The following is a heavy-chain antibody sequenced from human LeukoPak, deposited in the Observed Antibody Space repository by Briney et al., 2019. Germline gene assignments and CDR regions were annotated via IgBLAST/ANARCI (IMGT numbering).Heavy chain of an antibody. D-gene: IGHD1-1*01. J-gene: IGHJ5*02. CDR1: GGSFSGYY. Sequence: SETLSLTCVVYGGSFSGYYWSWIRQPPGKGLEWIGEINHSGSTNYNPSLKSRVTISVDTSKNQFSLKLSSVTAADTAVYYCARVRNWNDFGFDPWGQGTLVTVSS. CDR3: ARVRNWNDFGFDP. CDR2: INHSGST. V-gene: IGHV4-34*01.